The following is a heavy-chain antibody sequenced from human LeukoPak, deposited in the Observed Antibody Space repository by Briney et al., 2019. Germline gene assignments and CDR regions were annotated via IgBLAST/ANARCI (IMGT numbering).Heavy chain of an antibody. D-gene: IGHD5-18*01. J-gene: IGHJ3*02. V-gene: IGHV4-59*01. CDR1: GGSISGYY. CDR2: IYYSGST. Sequence: PSETLSLTCTVSGGSISGYYWSWIRQPPGKGLEWIGYIYYSGSTNYNPSLKSRVTISVDTSKNQFSLKLSSVTAADTAVYYCARDLDSYGYRSYAFDIWGQGTMVTVSS. CDR3: ARDLDSYGYRSYAFDI.